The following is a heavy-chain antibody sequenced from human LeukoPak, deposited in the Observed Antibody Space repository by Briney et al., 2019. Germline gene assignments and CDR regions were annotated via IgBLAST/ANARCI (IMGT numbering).Heavy chain of an antibody. CDR1: GGSISSYY. CDR3: ARVTMIVVVIPYHDAFDI. V-gene: IGHV4-59*08. J-gene: IGHJ3*02. Sequence: SETLSLTCTVSGGSISSYYWSWIRQPPGKGLEWIGYIYYSGSTNYNPSLKSRVTISVDTSKNQFSLKLSSVTAADTAVYYCARVTMIVVVIPYHDAFDIWGQGTMVTVSS. D-gene: IGHD3-22*01. CDR2: IYYSGST.